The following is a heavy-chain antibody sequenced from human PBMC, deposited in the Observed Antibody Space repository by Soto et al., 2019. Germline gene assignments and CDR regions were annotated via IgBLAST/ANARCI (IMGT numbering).Heavy chain of an antibody. CDR2: IIPSIGTA. V-gene: IGHV1-69*01. Sequence: QVQLVQSGAEVKKPGSSVKVSCKASGGTFSSYAIRWVRQAPGQGLEWMGGIIPSIGTANYAQKFQGRVTITADESTSTAYKELSSRRSEDRAVYNCARQGSGYYGSWGRGGLDYWGQGTLVTVSS. J-gene: IGHJ4*01. CDR3: ARQGSGYYGSWGRGGLDY. CDR1: GGTFSSYA. D-gene: IGHD3-10*01.